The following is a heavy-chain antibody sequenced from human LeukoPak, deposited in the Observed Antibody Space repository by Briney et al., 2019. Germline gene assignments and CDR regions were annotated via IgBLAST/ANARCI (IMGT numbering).Heavy chain of an antibody. V-gene: IGHV1-69*04. CDR3: ARGRRAVAGREAFDI. CDR2: IIPILGIA. D-gene: IGHD6-19*01. CDR1: GGTFSNYA. J-gene: IGHJ3*02. Sequence: SVKVSCTASGGTFSNYAISWVRQAPGQGLEWMGRIIPILGIANYAQKLQGRVTMTTDTSTSTAYMELRSLRSDDTAVYYCARGRRAVAGREAFDIWGQGTMVTVSS.